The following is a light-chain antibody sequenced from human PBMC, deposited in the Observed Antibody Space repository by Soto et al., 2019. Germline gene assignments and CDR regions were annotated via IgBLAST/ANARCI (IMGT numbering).Light chain of an antibody. CDR1: QSISSW. CDR3: QQSYSSPPT. V-gene: IGKV1-5*03. Sequence: DIQMTQSPSTLSASVGDRVTITCRASQSISSWLAWYQQKPGKAPKLLIYKASSLESGVPSRFSGSGSGTDFTLTISSLQPEDFATYHCQQSYSSPPTFGQGTRWIS. CDR2: KAS. J-gene: IGKJ1*01.